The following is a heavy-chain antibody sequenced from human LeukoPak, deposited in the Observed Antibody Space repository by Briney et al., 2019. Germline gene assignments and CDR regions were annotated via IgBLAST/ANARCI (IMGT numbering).Heavy chain of an antibody. CDR3: AELGITMIGGV. V-gene: IGHV3-48*04. Sequence: GGTLRLSCAPSGFTFSSFGMNWVRQAPGKGLEWVSYISSSGSTIYYADSVKGRFTISRDNAKNSLYLQMNSLRAEDTAVYYCAELGITMIGGVWGKGTTVTISS. CDR2: ISSSGSTI. CDR1: GFTFSSFG. D-gene: IGHD3-10*02. J-gene: IGHJ6*04.